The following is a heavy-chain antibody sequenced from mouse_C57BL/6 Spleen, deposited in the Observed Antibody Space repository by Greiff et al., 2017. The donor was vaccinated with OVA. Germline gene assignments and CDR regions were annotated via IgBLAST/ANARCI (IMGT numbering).Heavy chain of an antibody. V-gene: IGHV2-9-1*01. CDR1: GFSLTSYA. J-gene: IGHJ2*01. CDR3: AREGGNLDY. CDR2: MWTGGGT. Sequence: QVQLKQSGPGLVAPSQSLSITCTVSGFSLTSYAISWVRQPPGKGLEWLGVMWTGGGTNYNSALKSRLSISKDNSKSQVFLKMNSLQTDDTARYYCAREGGNLDYWGQGTTLTVSS.